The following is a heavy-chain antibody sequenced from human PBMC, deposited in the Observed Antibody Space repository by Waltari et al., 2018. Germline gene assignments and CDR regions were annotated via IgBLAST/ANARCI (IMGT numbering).Heavy chain of an antibody. D-gene: IGHD3-3*01. CDR2: IRSKAYGGTT. CDR3: TRSGYDFWSSYSVPNAFDI. J-gene: IGHJ3*02. Sequence: EVQLVESGGGLVQPGRSLRLSCTASGFTFGDYAMSWVRQAPGKGLEWVGFIRSKAYGGTTEYAASVKGRFTISRDDSKSIAYLQMNSLKTEDTAVYYCTRSGYDFWSSYSVPNAFDIWGQGTMVTVSS. CDR1: GFTFGDYA. V-gene: IGHV3-49*04.